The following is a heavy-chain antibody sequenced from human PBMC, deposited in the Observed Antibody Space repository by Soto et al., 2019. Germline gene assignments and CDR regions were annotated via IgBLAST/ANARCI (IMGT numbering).Heavy chain of an antibody. V-gene: IGHV3-23*01. Sequence: PGGSLRLSCAASGFTFSNYAMNWVRQAPGKGLEWVSALSGGGGTTHYADSVKGRFTISRDNSKNTLFLQMNSLRAEDTAVYYCAKDRVGYKWNYGAPDYWGLGTLVTVSS. CDR1: GFTFSNYA. D-gene: IGHD1-7*01. J-gene: IGHJ4*02. CDR3: AKDRVGYKWNYGAPDY. CDR2: LSGGGGTT.